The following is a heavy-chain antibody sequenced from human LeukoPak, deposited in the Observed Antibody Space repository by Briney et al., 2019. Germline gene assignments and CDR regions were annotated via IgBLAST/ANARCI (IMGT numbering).Heavy chain of an antibody. Sequence: SETLSLTCAVYGGSFSGYYWSWIRQPPGKGLEWIGRIYTSGSTNYNPSLKSRVTMSVDTSKNQFSLKLSSVTAADTAVYYCAREGGIVVVPAAIVEVYNWFDPWGQGTLVTVSS. V-gene: IGHV4-4*07. CDR3: AREGGIVVVPAAIVEVYNWFDP. D-gene: IGHD2-2*01. CDR2: IYTSGST. CDR1: GGSFSGYY. J-gene: IGHJ5*02.